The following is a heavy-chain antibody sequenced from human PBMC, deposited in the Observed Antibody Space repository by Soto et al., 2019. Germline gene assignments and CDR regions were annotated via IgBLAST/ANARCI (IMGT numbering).Heavy chain of an antibody. CDR3: AKDMRFGDYGDA. V-gene: IGHV3-23*01. D-gene: IGHD3-10*01. Sequence: GSLSLSCAASGFTFNSYAMSWVRQAPGKGLEWVSAISGSGGTTYYADSVKGRFTISRDNSKNTLYLQMNSLRAEDTAIYYCAKDMRFGDYGDAWGQGTLVTVSS. J-gene: IGHJ5*02. CDR1: GFTFNSYA. CDR2: ISGSGGTT.